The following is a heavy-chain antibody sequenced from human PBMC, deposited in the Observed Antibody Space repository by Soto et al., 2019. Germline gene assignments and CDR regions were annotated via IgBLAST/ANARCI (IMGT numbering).Heavy chain of an antibody. CDR1: GFTFSSYA. CDR2: ISGSGGST. CDR3: ATCNAYSGSHDY. Sequence: PGGSLRLSCAASGFTFSSYAMSWVRQAPGKGLEWVSAISGSGGSTYYADSVKGRFTISRDNSKNTLYLQMNSLIAEDTAVYYCATCNAYSGSHDYWGQGTLVTVSS. V-gene: IGHV3-23*01. J-gene: IGHJ4*02. D-gene: IGHD1-26*01.